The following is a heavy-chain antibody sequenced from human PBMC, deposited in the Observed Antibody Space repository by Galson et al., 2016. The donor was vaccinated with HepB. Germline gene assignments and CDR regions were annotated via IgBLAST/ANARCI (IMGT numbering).Heavy chain of an antibody. CDR2: MTPNSGKT. Sequence: SVKVSCKASGYTFSSYDINWVRQATGQGLEWIGWMTPNSGKTGYAQKFQGRVTLIRDTSISTAYMELTGLGSEDTAVYYCARNIYGTGDVDYWGQGTLVTVSS. J-gene: IGHJ4*02. CDR3: ARNIYGTGDVDY. V-gene: IGHV1-8*01. D-gene: IGHD7-27*01. CDR1: GYTFSSYD.